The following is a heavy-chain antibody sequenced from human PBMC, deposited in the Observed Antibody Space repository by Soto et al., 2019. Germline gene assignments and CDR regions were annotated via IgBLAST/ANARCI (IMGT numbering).Heavy chain of an antibody. CDR2: IYYSGST. Sequence: SETLSLTCTVSGGSISSSSYYWGWIRQPPGKGLEWIGSIYYSGSTYYNPSLKSRVTISVDTSKNQFSLKLSSVTAADTAVYYCARSFYYGSTNCYLAYWGQGTLVTVSS. CDR3: ARSFYYGSTNCYLAY. D-gene: IGHD2-2*01. J-gene: IGHJ4*02. V-gene: IGHV4-39*01. CDR1: GGSISSSSYY.